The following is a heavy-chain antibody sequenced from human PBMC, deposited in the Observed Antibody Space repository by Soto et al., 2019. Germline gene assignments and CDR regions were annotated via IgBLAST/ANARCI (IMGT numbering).Heavy chain of an antibody. CDR3: ARIDPLFLWFGTPRGYGMDV. V-gene: IGHV4-59*01. CDR2: IYYSGST. Sequence: SETLSLTCTVSGGSISSYYWSWIRQPPGKGLEWIGYIYYSGSTNYNPSLKSRVTISVDTSKNQFSLKLSSVTAADTAVYYCARIDPLFLWFGTPRGYGMDVWGQGTTVTVSS. CDR1: GGSISSYY. J-gene: IGHJ6*02. D-gene: IGHD3-10*01.